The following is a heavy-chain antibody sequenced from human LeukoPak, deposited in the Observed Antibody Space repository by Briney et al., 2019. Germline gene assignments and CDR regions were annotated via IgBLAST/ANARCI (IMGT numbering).Heavy chain of an antibody. CDR1: GYTFTGYY. V-gene: IGHV1-69*13. CDR3: ARDSARGDIVVVPAAIEPNYYYYGMDV. CDR2: IIPIFGTA. Sequence: SVKVSCKASGYTFTGYYMHWVRQAPGQGLEWMGGIIPIFGTANYAQKFQGRVTITADESTSTAYMELSSLRSEDTAVYYCARDSARGDIVVVPAAIEPNYYYYGMDVWGQGTTVTVSS. D-gene: IGHD2-2*02. J-gene: IGHJ6*02.